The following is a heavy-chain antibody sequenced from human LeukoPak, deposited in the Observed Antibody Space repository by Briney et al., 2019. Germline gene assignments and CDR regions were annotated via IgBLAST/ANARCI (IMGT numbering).Heavy chain of an antibody. J-gene: IGHJ5*02. CDR2: VNSNGGT. V-gene: IGHV4-59*01. CDR1: GGSISTFS. Sequence: SETLSLTCTVSGGSISTFSWNWIRQPPGQGLEWIGYVNSNGGTYNNPSLKSRVTVSLDMSKNQFSLKLSSATAADTAVYYCARNAGGTWFDPWGQGILVTVSS. CDR3: ARNAGGTWFDP.